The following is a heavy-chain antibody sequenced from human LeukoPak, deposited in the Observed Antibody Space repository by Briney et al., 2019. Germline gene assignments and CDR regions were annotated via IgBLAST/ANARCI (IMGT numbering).Heavy chain of an antibody. V-gene: IGHV3-30*18. D-gene: IGHD2-2*01. CDR1: GFTFSSYG. CDR2: ISYDGSDK. Sequence: GSLRLSCAASGFTFSSYGMHWVRQAPGKGLEWVAVISYDGSDKYYADSVKGRFTISRDNSKNTLYLQMNSLRAEDTAVYYCAKRGPSDYFYGMDVWGQGTTVTVSS. CDR3: AKRGPSDYFYGMDV. J-gene: IGHJ6*02.